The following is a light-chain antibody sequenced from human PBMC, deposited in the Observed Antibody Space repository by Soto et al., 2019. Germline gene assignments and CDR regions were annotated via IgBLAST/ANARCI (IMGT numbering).Light chain of an antibody. J-gene: IGKJ2*01. CDR3: LQYNDWPPKQYT. V-gene: IGKV3-15*01. CDR1: QSVSSD. Sequence: EIVMTQSPATLSVSPGERATLSCRASQSVSSDLAWYQHKPGQAPRLLIYGASTRATGTPARFSGSGSGTEFSLSIRSLQSEDFAVYYCLQYNDWPPKQYTFGQGTKLEIK. CDR2: GAS.